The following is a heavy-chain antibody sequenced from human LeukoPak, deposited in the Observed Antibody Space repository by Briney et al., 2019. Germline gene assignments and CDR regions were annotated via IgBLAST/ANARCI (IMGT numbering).Heavy chain of an antibody. CDR1: GYSISSGYY. CDR3: AREQADVDIVAMIPRYYYMDV. D-gene: IGHD5-12*01. V-gene: IGHV4-38-2*02. CDR2: IYHSGST. J-gene: IGHJ6*03. Sequence: SETLSLTCTVSGYSISSGYYWGWIRQPPGKGLEWIGSIYHSGSTYYNPSLKSRVTISVDTSKNQFSLKLSSVTAADTAVYYCAREQADVDIVAMIPRYYYMDVWGKGTTVTVSS.